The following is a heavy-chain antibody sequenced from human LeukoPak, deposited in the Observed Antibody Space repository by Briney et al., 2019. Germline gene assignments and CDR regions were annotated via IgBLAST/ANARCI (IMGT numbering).Heavy chain of an antibody. Sequence: GRSLRLPCAASGFTFSDAWMRWVRQAPGKGLEWGGLIKTAVRTPEYTAPAKGGLTSSRADSKNALYLQMDSLKVENTAVGLLQGVPAGWGQGTLVTV. CDR2: IKTAVRTP. D-gene: IGHD2-2*01. CDR1: GFTFSDAW. J-gene: IGHJ4*02. V-gene: IGHV3-15*01. CDR3: QGVPAG.